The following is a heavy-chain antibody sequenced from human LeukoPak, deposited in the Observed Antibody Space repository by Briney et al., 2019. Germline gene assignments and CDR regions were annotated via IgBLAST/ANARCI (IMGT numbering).Heavy chain of an antibody. V-gene: IGHV3-23*01. J-gene: IGHJ4*02. CDR1: GFTFSSYV. Sequence: GGSLRLSCAASGFTFSSYVMNWVRQAPGKGLEWVSTISDRGGSTYYADSVKGRFTISRDNSKNTLYLQMNSLRAEDTAVYYCAKWGSYYYGSGNWNGDYWGQGTLVTVSS. D-gene: IGHD3-10*01. CDR2: ISDRGGST. CDR3: AKWGSYYYGSGNWNGDY.